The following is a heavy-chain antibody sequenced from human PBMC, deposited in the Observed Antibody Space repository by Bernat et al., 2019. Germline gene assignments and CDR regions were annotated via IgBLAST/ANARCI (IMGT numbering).Heavy chain of an antibody. D-gene: IGHD2-15*01. Sequence: EVQLVESGGGLVKPGGSLRLSCAASGFTFSSYSMNWVRQAPGKGLEWVSSISSSSYIYYADSVKGRFTISRDNAKNSLYLQMNSLRAEDTAVYYCARGPYCSGGSCSDYWGQGTLVTVSS. CDR1: GFTFSSYS. CDR2: ISSSSYI. CDR3: ARGPYCSGGSCSDY. V-gene: IGHV3-21*01. J-gene: IGHJ4*02.